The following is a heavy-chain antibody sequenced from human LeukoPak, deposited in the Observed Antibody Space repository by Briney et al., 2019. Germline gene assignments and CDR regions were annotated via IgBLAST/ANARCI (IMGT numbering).Heavy chain of an antibody. J-gene: IGHJ4*02. Sequence: SETLSLTCTVSGGSISSYYWSWIRQPPGKGLEWIGYIYYSGSTNYNPSLKSRVTISVDTSKNQFSLKLSSVTAAGTAVYYCARVTSGYDILTGSAFDYWGQGTLVTVSS. CDR2: IYYSGST. CDR3: ARVTSGYDILTGSAFDY. V-gene: IGHV4-59*01. D-gene: IGHD3-9*01. CDR1: GGSISSYY.